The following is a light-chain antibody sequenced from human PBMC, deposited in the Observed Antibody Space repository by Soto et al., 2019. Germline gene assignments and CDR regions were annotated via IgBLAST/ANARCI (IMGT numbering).Light chain of an antibody. CDR3: QYCAISAGT. V-gene: IGKV3-20*01. CDR1: HSVSSTY. Sequence: ETVLTQSAVTLSLSRLERSIVCCGASHSVSSTYLAWYQQKPGQAPSLLIYGASNRANGVTDRFSGSGSGTDFALTISRLEPEDSALYYCQYCAISAGTFGQGTKVDIK. J-gene: IGKJ1*01. CDR2: GAS.